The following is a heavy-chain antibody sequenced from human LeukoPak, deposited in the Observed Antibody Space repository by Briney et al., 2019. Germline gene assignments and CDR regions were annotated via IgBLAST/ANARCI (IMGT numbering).Heavy chain of an antibody. CDR2: IKQDGSEK. V-gene: IGHV3-7*04. D-gene: IGHD3-22*01. CDR1: GFTFSSYW. CDR3: ARGRYYYDSSGYYPGGDY. J-gene: IGHJ4*02. Sequence: GGSLRLSCAASGFTFSSYWMTWVRQAPGKGLEWVANIKQDGSEKYYVDSVKGRFTISRDNAKNSLYLQMNSLRAEDTAVYYCARGRYYYDSSGYYPGGDYWGQGTLVTVSS.